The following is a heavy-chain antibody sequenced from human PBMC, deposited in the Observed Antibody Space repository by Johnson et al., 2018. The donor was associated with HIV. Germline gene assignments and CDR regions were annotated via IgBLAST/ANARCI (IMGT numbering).Heavy chain of an antibody. CDR2: ISGSGGNT. CDR3: ARDQRHIAAAGPPDAFDI. CDR1: GFTFSSYA. V-gene: IGHV3-23*04. D-gene: IGHD6-13*01. Sequence: VQLVESGGGLVQPGGSLRVSCAASGFTFSSYAMSWVRQAPGKGLEWVSSISGSGGNTYYADSVQGRFTISRDNSKNSLYLQMNSLRAEDTAVYYCARDQRHIAAAGPPDAFDIWGQGTMVTVSS. J-gene: IGHJ3*02.